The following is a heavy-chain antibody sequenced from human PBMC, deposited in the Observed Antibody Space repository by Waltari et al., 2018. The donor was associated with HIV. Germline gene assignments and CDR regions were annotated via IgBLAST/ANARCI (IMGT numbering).Heavy chain of an antibody. CDR1: GGTFSSYT. J-gene: IGHJ4*02. D-gene: IGHD3-22*01. CDR3: ARGMGSYYYDSSGSEFDY. Sequence: QVQLVQSGAEVKKPGSSVKVSCKASGGTFSSYTISWVRRAPVQGLEWMGRIIPILGIANYAQKFQGRVTITADKSTSTAYMELSSLRSEDTAVYYCARGMGSYYYDSSGSEFDYWGQGTLVTVSS. V-gene: IGHV1-69*02. CDR2: IIPILGIA.